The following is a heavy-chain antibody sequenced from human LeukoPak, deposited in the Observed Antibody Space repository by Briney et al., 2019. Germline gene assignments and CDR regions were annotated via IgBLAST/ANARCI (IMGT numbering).Heavy chain of an antibody. Sequence: SETLSLTCTVSGGSISNYYWSWIRQPPGKGLEWIGYIYYSGSTNHNPSLKSRLTISVDTSKNQFSLKLSSVTAADTAVYYCARAYVFNWFDPWGQGTLVTVSS. CDR3: ARAYVFNWFDP. CDR1: GGSISNYY. J-gene: IGHJ5*02. V-gene: IGHV4-59*01. D-gene: IGHD3-16*01. CDR2: IYYSGST.